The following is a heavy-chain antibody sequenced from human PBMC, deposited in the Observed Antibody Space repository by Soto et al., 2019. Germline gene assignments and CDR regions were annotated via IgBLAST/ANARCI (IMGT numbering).Heavy chain of an antibody. Sequence: GGSLRLSCTASGFTFGYYAMSWFRQAPGKGLEWVGFIRSKAYGGTTEYAASVKGRFTISRDDSKSIAYLQMNSLKTEDTAVYYCTTPTYYYDSSGYAPQDNWFDPWGQGTLVTVS. V-gene: IGHV3-49*03. D-gene: IGHD3-22*01. CDR3: TTPTYYYDSSGYAPQDNWFDP. CDR1: GFTFGYYA. CDR2: IRSKAYGGTT. J-gene: IGHJ5*02.